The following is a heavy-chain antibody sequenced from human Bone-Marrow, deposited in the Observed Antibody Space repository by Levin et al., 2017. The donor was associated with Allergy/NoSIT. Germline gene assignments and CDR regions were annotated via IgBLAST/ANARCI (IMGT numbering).Heavy chain of an antibody. CDR1: GFTFSSYW. J-gene: IGHJ4*02. CDR2: IKQDGREK. CDR3: ARPKFSNNWYSSSDY. Sequence: ASVKVSCAASGFTFSSYWMTWVRQAPGKGLEWVANIKQDGREKYYVDSVKGRFTISRDNAKNSLFLQMNSLRAEDTAVYYCARPKFSNNWYSSSDYWGQGTLVTVSS. D-gene: IGHD1-7*01. V-gene: IGHV3-7*01.